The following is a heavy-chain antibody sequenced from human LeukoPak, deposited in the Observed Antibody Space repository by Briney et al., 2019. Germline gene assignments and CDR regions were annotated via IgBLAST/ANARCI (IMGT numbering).Heavy chain of an antibody. D-gene: IGHD3-22*01. CDR3: ARDQYYYDSSGQRVDAFDI. J-gene: IGHJ3*02. CDR2: ISAYNGNT. V-gene: IGHV1-18*01. Sequence: ASVKVSCKASGYTFTSYGISWVRQAPGQGLEWMGWISAYNGNTNYAQKLQGRVTMTTDTSTSTAYMELRSLRSDDTAVYYCARDQYYYDSSGQRVDAFDIWGQGTMVTVSS. CDR1: GYTFTSYG.